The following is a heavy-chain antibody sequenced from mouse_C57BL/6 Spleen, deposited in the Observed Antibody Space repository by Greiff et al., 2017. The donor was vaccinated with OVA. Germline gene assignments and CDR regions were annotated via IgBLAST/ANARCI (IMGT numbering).Heavy chain of an antibody. CDR1: GYTFTSYW. CDR3: ARSGTVVADY. J-gene: IGHJ2*01. CDR2: IAPSDSYT. Sequence: QVQLKQPGAELVMPGASVKLSCKASGYTFTSYWMHWVKQRPGQGLEWIGEIAPSDSYTNYNQKFKDKSTLTVDKSSSTAYMQLSSLTSEDSAVYYCARSGTVVADYWGQGTTLTVSS. D-gene: IGHD1-1*01. V-gene: IGHV1-69*01.